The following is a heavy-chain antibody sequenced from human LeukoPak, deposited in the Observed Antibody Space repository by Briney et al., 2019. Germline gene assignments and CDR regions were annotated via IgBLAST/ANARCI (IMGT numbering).Heavy chain of an antibody. Sequence: PGGSLRLSCAASGFTFSTYWMSWVRQAPGKGLEWVANIKQDGSEKDYVDSVKGRFTISRDNAKNSLYLQMNSLRAEDTAVYYRARDKFDIVVVTAIYYYYMDVWGKGTTVTVSS. J-gene: IGHJ6*03. CDR1: GFTFSTYW. CDR3: ARDKFDIVVVTAIYYYYMDV. CDR2: IKQDGSEK. V-gene: IGHV3-7*01. D-gene: IGHD2-21*02.